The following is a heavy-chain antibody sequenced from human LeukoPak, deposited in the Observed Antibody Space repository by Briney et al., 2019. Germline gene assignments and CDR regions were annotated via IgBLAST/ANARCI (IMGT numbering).Heavy chain of an antibody. J-gene: IGHJ4*02. V-gene: IGHV1-69*13. CDR2: IIPIFGTA. D-gene: IGHD2-15*01. CDR3: ARDRGWPNYYFDY. Sequence: ASVKVSCKASGGTFSSYAISWVRQAPGQGLEWMGGIIPIFGTANYAQKFQGRVTITADESTSTAYMELSSLRSDDTAVYYCARDRGWPNYYFDYWGQGTLVTVSS. CDR1: GGTFSSYA.